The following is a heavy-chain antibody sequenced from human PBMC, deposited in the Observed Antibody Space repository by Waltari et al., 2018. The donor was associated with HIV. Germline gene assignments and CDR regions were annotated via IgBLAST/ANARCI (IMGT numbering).Heavy chain of an antibody. Sequence: QVRLVQSGAEVRRRGASVKVFCKAYGKPSSNYDVNGVRRPTGHGLEWMGLMNPDSGSTGYALKFQGRVNMTYDTYIRTAYMELTNLTSDDTAMYYCTMSLRGALFGDFWGQGSLLTVSS. V-gene: IGHV1-8*01. CDR2: MNPDSGST. CDR1: GKPSSNYD. D-gene: IGHD3-3*01. CDR3: TMSLRGALFGDF. J-gene: IGHJ4*02.